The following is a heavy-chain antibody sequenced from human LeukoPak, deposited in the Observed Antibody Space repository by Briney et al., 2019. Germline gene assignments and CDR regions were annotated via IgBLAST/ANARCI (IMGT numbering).Heavy chain of an antibody. Sequence: LAGGSLRLSCAASGFTVSSNYMSWVRQAPGKGVEWGSVIYSGGSTYYADSVKGRFTISRDNSKNTLYLQMNSLRAEDTAVYYCARGPSGSYYLGYFDYWGQGTLVTVSS. CDR3: ARGPSGSYYLGYFDY. V-gene: IGHV3-66*01. CDR1: GFTVSSNY. CDR2: IYSGGST. J-gene: IGHJ4*02. D-gene: IGHD1-26*01.